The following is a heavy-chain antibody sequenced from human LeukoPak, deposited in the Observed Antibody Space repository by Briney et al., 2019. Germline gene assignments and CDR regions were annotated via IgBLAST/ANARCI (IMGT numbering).Heavy chain of an antibody. D-gene: IGHD5-24*01. CDR1: GYTFTSYD. CDR3: ARGLRRDGYNYGY. Sequence: ASVTVSCKASGYTFTSYDINWVRQAPGQGLEWMGWMNPNSGNTGYAQKFQGRVTMARNTSISTAYMELSSLRSEDTAVYYCARGLRRDGYNYGYWGQGTLVTVSS. CDR2: MNPNSGNT. V-gene: IGHV1-8*01. J-gene: IGHJ4*02.